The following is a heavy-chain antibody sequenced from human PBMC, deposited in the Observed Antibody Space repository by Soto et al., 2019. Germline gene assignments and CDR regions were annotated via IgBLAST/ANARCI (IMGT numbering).Heavy chain of an antibody. CDR2: ISSSSSTI. CDR1: GFTFSSYS. Sequence: EAQLVESGGGLVQPGGSLRLSCAASGFTFSSYSMNWVRQAPGKGLEWISYISSSSSTIYYADSVQGRFTISRDNARNSLYLQMNSLRDEETAMYYCPRDSPPGWHFDYWGQGALVTVSS. V-gene: IGHV3-48*02. CDR3: PRDSPPGWHFDY. D-gene: IGHD6-19*01. J-gene: IGHJ4*02.